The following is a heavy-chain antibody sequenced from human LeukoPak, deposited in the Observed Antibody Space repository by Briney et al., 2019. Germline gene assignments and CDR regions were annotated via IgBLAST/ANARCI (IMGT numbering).Heavy chain of an antibody. CDR3: ARGWQGYYDSSGYYLLDY. CDR2: INHSGST. V-gene: IGHV4-34*01. D-gene: IGHD3-22*01. Sequence: SKTLSLTCAVYGGSFSGYYWSWIRQPPGKGLEWIGEINHSGSTNYNPSLKSRVTISVDTSKNQFSLQLSSMTAADTALYYCARGWQGYYDSSGYYLLDYWGQGTLVTVSS. CDR1: GGSFSGYY. J-gene: IGHJ4*02.